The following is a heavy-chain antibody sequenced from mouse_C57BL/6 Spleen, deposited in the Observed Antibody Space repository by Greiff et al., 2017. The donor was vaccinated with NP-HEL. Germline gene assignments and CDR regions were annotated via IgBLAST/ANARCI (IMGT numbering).Heavy chain of an antibody. J-gene: IGHJ2*01. CDR3: ARKRYLLRNYFDY. Sequence: VQLQQSGAELVMPGASVKLSCKASGYTFTSYWMHWVKQRPGQGLEWIGEIDPSDSYTNYNQKFKGKSTLTVDKSSSTAYMQLSSLTSEDSAVYYCARKRYLLRNYFDYWSQGTTLTVAS. D-gene: IGHD2-1*01. CDR2: IDPSDSYT. CDR1: GYTFTSYW. V-gene: IGHV1-69*01.